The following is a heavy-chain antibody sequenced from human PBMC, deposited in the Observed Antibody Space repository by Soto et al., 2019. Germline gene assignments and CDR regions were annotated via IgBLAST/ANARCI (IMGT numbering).Heavy chain of an antibody. Sequence: SVKVSCKASGGTFSSYAISWVRQAPGQGLEWMGGIIPIFGTANYAQKFQGRVTITADESTSTAYMELSSLRSEDTAVYYCARVSDRYCSGGSCYNWFDPWGQGTLVTVSS. CDR2: IIPIFGTA. V-gene: IGHV1-69*13. CDR1: GGTFSSYA. CDR3: ARVSDRYCSGGSCYNWFDP. J-gene: IGHJ5*02. D-gene: IGHD2-15*01.